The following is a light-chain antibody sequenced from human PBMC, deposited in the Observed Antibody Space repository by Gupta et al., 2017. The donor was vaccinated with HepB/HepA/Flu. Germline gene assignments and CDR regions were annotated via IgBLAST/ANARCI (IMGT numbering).Light chain of an antibody. V-gene: IGKV2-28*01. CDR1: QSLLHSNGYNY. Sequence: DIVMTQSPLSVPVTPGEPASISCRSSQSLLHSNGYNYLDWYLQKPGQSPQLLIYLGSTRASGVPERFSGRGSGTDFTLKISRVEADDVGIYYCMQALQTRYTFGQGTKLEIK. J-gene: IGKJ2*01. CDR3: MQALQTRYT. CDR2: LGS.